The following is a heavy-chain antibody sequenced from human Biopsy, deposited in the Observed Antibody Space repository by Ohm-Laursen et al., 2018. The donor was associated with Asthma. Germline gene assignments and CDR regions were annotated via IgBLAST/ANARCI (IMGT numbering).Heavy chain of an antibody. D-gene: IGHD2-21*02. CDR3: ARGWNCGGDCYSLDS. CDR2: ISYTGSA. V-gene: IGHV4-39*07. CDR1: GGSMSSSSYY. J-gene: IGHJ4*02. Sequence: SETLSLTCTVSGGSMSSSSYYWGWIRQPPGKGLEWMGSISYTGSAYHNPSLKSRVTISVDTSKNQFSLRLRSVTAADTAVYYCARGWNCGGDCYSLDSWGQGTLVTVPS.